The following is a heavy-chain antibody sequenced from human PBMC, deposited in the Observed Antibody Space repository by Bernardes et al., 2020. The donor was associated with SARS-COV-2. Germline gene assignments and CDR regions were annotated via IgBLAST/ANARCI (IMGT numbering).Heavy chain of an antibody. CDR2: ISGSGGTT. J-gene: IGHJ4*02. CDR3: AKDLIAGTLGGLPQTFDY. CDR1: GFAFSSYA. Sequence: GGSLRLSCAASGFAFSSYAMSWVRQAPGKGLDWVSVISGSGGTTYYSDSVKGRFTISRDNSQNMLYLQMSSLRAEDTAVYFCAKDLIAGTLGGLPQTFDYWGQGTLVTVSS. D-gene: IGHD3-16*01. V-gene: IGHV3-23*01.